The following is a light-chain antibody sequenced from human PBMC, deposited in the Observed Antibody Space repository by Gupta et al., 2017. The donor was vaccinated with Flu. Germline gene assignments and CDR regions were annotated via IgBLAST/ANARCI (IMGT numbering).Light chain of an antibody. J-gene: IGKJ1*01. V-gene: IGKV3-15*01. Sequence: IVMMQSPAILSVSPGDRATLSCRASQSVSTNLAWYQQKPGQAARLLIYGASTRDAGITVRFSGSGYGKELTLTISSRHSEDFAVYYCHQDNYWPLWAFGQGTKVDVK. CDR3: HQDNYWPLWA. CDR2: GAS. CDR1: QSVSTN.